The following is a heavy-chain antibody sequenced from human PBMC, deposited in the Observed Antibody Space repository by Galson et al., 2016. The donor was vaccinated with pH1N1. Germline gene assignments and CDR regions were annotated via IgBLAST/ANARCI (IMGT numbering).Heavy chain of an antibody. CDR3: AREDWSYADTYYNGMDV. Sequence: SLRLSCAASGFSFDTYAMHWVRQAPGKGLEWVAFISYNGHDQSYADSLKGRFIISRDNSENTLYLQLNSLRTEDTAVFYCAREDWSYADTYYNGMDVWGQGTTVTVSS. CDR2: ISYNGHDQ. V-gene: IGHV3-30*03. J-gene: IGHJ6*02. CDR1: GFSFDTYA. D-gene: IGHD3-16*01.